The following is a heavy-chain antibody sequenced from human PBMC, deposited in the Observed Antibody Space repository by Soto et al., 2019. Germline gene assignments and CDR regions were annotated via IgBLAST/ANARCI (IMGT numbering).Heavy chain of an antibody. CDR1: GGSFSGYY. J-gene: IGHJ6*03. D-gene: IGHD2-15*01. Sequence: SETLSLTCAVYGGSFSGYYWSWIRQPPGKGLEWIGEINHSGSTNYNPSLKSRVTISVDTSKNQFSLKLSSVTAADTAVYYCARGRQTLGYCSGGSCYDYYYYMDGWGKGTTVTVSS. CDR2: INHSGST. V-gene: IGHV4-34*01. CDR3: ARGRQTLGYCSGGSCYDYYYYMDG.